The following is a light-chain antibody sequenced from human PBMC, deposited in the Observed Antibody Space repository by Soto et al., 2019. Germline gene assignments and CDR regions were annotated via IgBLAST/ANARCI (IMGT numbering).Light chain of an antibody. V-gene: IGKV1-27*01. Sequence: DITMTQSPPSLSASVGDGVTITCRASQGIRNFVAWYQQKPGKPPKLLIYAASTLQSGVPSRFSGSGSGTDFTLTINSLQPEDVATYSCQKYSSVPVFGPGTKVEI. J-gene: IGKJ3*01. CDR1: QGIRNF. CDR3: QKYSSVPV. CDR2: AAS.